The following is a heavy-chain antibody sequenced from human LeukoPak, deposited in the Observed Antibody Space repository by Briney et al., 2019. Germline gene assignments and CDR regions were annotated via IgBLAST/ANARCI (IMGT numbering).Heavy chain of an antibody. CDR2: IIPIFGTA. Sequence: SVKVSCKASGGTFSSYAIRWVRQAPGQGLEWMGRIIPIFGTANYAQKFQGRVTITTDESTSTAYMELSSLRSEDTAVYYCARGGSEQLAPSPMDVWGKGTTVTVSS. J-gene: IGHJ6*04. V-gene: IGHV1-69*05. CDR3: ARGGSEQLAPSPMDV. CDR1: GGTFSSYA. D-gene: IGHD6-6*01.